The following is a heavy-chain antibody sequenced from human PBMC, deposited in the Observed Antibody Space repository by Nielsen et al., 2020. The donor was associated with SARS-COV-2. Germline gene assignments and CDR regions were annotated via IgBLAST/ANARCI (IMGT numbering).Heavy chain of an antibody. V-gene: IGHV4-59*13. D-gene: IGHD6-19*01. CDR3: ARVRLGSAWDFDY. CDR1: GGAISSYY. Sequence: SETLSLTCTVSGGAISSYYWTWIRQPPEKGLEWIAYIYDSGNTNYNPSLKSRVTISVDTSRNQFSLKLTSVTAADTAVYYCARVRLGSAWDFDYWGQGTLVTVSS. CDR2: IYDSGNT. J-gene: IGHJ4*02.